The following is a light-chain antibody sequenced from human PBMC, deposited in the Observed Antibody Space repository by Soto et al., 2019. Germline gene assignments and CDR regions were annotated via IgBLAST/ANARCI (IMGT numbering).Light chain of an antibody. Sequence: EIVLTQSPGTLSLSPGERATLACRASQSVSSSYFAWYQQKPGQAPRLLIYGASNRATGIPDRFSGSGSGTDVTLTISRLEPEDFAVYYCQQYGSSPYTSGQGTQLEIK. CDR3: QQYGSSPYT. V-gene: IGKV3-20*01. CDR2: GAS. CDR1: QSVSSSY. J-gene: IGKJ2*01.